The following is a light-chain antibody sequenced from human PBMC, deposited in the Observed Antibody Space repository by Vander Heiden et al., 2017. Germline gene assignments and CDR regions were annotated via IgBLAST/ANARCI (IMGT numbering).Light chain of an antibody. V-gene: IGKV1-33*01. Sequence: DIQMTQSPSSLSASVGDRVTITYQASQDISNYLNWYQQKPGKAPKLLIYDASNFETRVPSRFTGSGSLTDFTFTISSLQPEDIATYYSLQDDNLPQAFGQGTQLEIK. CDR1: QDISNY. CDR3: LQDDNLPQA. CDR2: DAS. J-gene: IGKJ5*01.